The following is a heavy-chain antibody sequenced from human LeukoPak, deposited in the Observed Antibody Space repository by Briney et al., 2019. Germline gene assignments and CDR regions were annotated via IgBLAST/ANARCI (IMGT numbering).Heavy chain of an antibody. Sequence: GGYLRLSCTASGFSFSTYSMNWVRQAPGKGLEWFSSISSSGSYIFYADSVKGRFTISRDNAKNSLYLQMDSLRAEDTAVYYCARDGGGAVITPVDYWGQGTLVTVSS. CDR3: ARDGGGAVITPVDY. CDR1: GFSFSTYS. CDR2: ISSSGSYI. D-gene: IGHD4-23*01. J-gene: IGHJ4*02. V-gene: IGHV3-21*01.